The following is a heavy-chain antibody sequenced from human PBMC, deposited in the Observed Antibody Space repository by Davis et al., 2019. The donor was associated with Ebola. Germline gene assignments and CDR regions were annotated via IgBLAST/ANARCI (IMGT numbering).Heavy chain of an antibody. CDR1: GFTVSSSY. CDR2: IYSGGST. Sequence: PGGSLRLSCAASGFTVSSSYMSWVRQAPGKGLEWVSVIYSGGSTYYADSVRGRFTISRDNSKKTLFLQMNSLRAEDTAVYYCARALWFRESHPYYYYGMDVWGQGTTVTVSS. D-gene: IGHD3-10*01. CDR3: ARALWFRESHPYYYYGMDV. V-gene: IGHV3-53*01. J-gene: IGHJ6*02.